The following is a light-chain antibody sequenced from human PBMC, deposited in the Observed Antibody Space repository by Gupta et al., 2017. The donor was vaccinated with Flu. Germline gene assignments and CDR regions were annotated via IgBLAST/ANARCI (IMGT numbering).Light chain of an antibody. CDR1: YMGSKT. Sequence: SYVLPQPPSVSVAPGQTSRITRGGNYMGSKTVHWYQQRPGQAPVLVVCDDSDRPSGIPERFSGSKSGNTATLTISRVEAGDEADYYCQVWESTSDDVVFGGGTKLTVL. V-gene: IGLV3-21*02. CDR3: QVWESTSDDVV. J-gene: IGLJ2*01. CDR2: DDS.